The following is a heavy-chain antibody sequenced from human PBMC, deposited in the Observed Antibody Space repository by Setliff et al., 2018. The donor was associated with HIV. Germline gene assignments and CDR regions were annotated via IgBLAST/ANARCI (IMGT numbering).Heavy chain of an antibody. CDR2: INTNTGNP. CDR3: ARPLYNYETYVVDV. Sequence: ASVKVSCKASGYTFTRYILNWVRQAPGQGLEWMGWINTNTGNPTYAQDFTGRFVFSLDTSVNTAYLQISSLKTEDTAVYYCARPLYNYETYVVDVWGPGTTVTVSS. J-gene: IGHJ6*02. V-gene: IGHV7-4-1*02. D-gene: IGHD3-16*02. CDR1: GYTFTRYI.